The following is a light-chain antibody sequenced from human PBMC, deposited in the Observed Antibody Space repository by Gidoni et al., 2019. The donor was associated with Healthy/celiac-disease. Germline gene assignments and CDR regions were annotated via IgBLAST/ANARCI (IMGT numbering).Light chain of an antibody. V-gene: IGLV1-44*01. CDR2: SNN. Sequence: SVRTQPPSASGTPGQRVTISCSGSSSNIGRNTVTWYQQLPGTAPKLLIYSNNQRPSGVPDRFSGSKSGTSASLAISGLQSEVEADYYCAAWDDSLNGGVFGGGTKLTVL. CDR3: AAWDDSLNGGV. J-gene: IGLJ3*02. CDR1: SSNIGRNT.